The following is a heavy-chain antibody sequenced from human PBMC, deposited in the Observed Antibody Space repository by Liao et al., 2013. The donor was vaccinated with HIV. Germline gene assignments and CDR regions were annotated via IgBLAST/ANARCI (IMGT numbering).Heavy chain of an antibody. Sequence: QVQLQESGPGLVKPSQTLSLTCTVSGGSISSYYWNWIRQPAGKGLEWIGRIYTTGTNYNPSLKSRVTISLDKSKNQFYLKLTSVSAADTAVYFCARDTMSTIRTFDIWGQGTMVTVSS. D-gene: IGHD5-24*01. CDR1: GGSISSYY. CDR3: ARDTMSTIRTFDI. J-gene: IGHJ3*02. V-gene: IGHV4-4*07. CDR2: IYTTGT.